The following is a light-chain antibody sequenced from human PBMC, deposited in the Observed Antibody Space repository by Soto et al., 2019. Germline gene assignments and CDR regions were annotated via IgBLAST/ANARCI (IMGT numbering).Light chain of an antibody. Sequence: SVLTQPASVSRSPGQAITSYCTGTSSDIVGYNYVCSYQHHPGKAPHLIIFEVSNRPSGVSDRFSGSKSGNTASLTISGLQPEDEADYYCTSFTSSTTYVFGTGTKGTVL. CDR1: SSDIVGYNY. J-gene: IGLJ1*01. CDR2: EVS. V-gene: IGLV2-14*01. CDR3: TSFTSSTTYV.